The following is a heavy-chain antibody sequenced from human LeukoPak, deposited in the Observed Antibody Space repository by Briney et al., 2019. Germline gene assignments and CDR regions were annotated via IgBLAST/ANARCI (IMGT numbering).Heavy chain of an antibody. CDR3: ARDLPDYDFWTNHDY. Sequence: PGGSLRLSCAAYGFTFSSYAMHWVRQAPGKGMEWVAVISYDGSNKYYADSVKGRFTISRDNAKNSLYLQMNSLRDEDTAVYYCARDLPDYDFWTNHDYWGQGTLVTVSS. V-gene: IGHV3-30-3*01. J-gene: IGHJ4*02. CDR2: ISYDGSNK. CDR1: GFTFSSYA. D-gene: IGHD3-3*01.